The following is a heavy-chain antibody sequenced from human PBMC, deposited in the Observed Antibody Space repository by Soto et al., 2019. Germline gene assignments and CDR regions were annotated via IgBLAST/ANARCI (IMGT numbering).Heavy chain of an antibody. D-gene: IGHD1-26*01. Sequence: GASVKVSCKASGYTFPSYYMHWVRQAPGQGLEWMGIINPSGGSTSYAQKFQGRVTMTRDTSTSTVYMELSSLRSEDTAVYYCVREWESTNDYRGQGTLVTVSS. J-gene: IGHJ4*02. V-gene: IGHV1-46*01. CDR2: INPSGGST. CDR3: VREWESTNDY. CDR1: GYTFPSYY.